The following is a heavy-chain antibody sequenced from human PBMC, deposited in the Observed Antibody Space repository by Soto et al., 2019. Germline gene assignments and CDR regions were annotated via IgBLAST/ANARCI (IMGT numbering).Heavy chain of an antibody. D-gene: IGHD1-26*01. Sequence: PGGSLRLSCAASGFTFSSYWMHWVRQAPGKGLVWVSRINSDGSSTSYADSVKGRFTISRDNAKNTLYLQMNSLRAEDTAVYYCARWETLTPYYYYMDVWGKGTTVTVSS. V-gene: IGHV3-74*01. CDR3: ARWETLTPYYYYMDV. J-gene: IGHJ6*03. CDR1: GFTFSSYW. CDR2: INSDGSST.